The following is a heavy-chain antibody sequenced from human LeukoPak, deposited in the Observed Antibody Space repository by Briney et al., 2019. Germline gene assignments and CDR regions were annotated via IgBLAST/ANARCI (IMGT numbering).Heavy chain of an antibody. CDR3: ARGYCSSTSCSKRCGDCYAVDY. D-gene: IGHD2-2*01. Sequence: ASVKVSCKASGYTFTGYYMHWVRQAPGQGLEWMGWINPNSGGTNYAQKFQGRVTMTRDTSISTAYMELSRLRSDDTAVYYCARGYCSSTSCSKRCGDCYAVDYWGQGTLVTVSS. V-gene: IGHV1-2*02. J-gene: IGHJ4*02. CDR2: INPNSGGT. CDR1: GYTFTGYY.